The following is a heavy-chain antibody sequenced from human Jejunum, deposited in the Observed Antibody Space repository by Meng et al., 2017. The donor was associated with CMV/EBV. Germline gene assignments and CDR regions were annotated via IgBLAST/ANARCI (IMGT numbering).Heavy chain of an antibody. CDR1: DYS. V-gene: IGHV3-49*04. D-gene: IGHD2-2*01. Sequence: DYSMNWVRQAPGKGLEWVGFIRSKAYGGTTEYAASVKGRFTISRDDSKSIAYLQMDSLKTEDTAMYYCSRVEVPAAVGGDFDYWGQGTLVTVSS. CDR2: IRSKAYGGTT. CDR3: SRVEVPAAVGGDFDY. J-gene: IGHJ4*02.